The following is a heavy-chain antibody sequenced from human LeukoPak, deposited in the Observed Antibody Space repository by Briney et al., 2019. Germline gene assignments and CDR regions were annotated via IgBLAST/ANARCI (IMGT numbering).Heavy chain of an antibody. CDR1: GFTFSSYA. J-gene: IGHJ4*02. Sequence: QPGGSLRLSCAASGFTFSSYAMSWVRQAPGKGLEWVSSISVSGGATNYAGSVKGRFTISRDNSKNTLYLQVNSLRAEGTAVYYCAKATTKYYYDGGGYFDYWGQGTLVTVSS. V-gene: IGHV3-23*01. CDR2: ISVSGGAT. D-gene: IGHD3-22*01. CDR3: AKATTKYYYDGGGYFDY.